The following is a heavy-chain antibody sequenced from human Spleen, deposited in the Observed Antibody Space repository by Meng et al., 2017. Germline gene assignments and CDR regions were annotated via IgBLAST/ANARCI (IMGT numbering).Heavy chain of an antibody. Sequence: QVRLVQSGAEVEKPGASVKVSCQASGNIFTAHYVHWVRQAPGEGLEWMGRINPNSGATNYAQKFQGRVTMSRDTSISTVYMELSRLRSVDTAVYYCAGDYSDFLEFDPWGQGTLVTVSS. V-gene: IGHV1-2*06. CDR3: AGDYSDFLEFDP. CDR1: GNIFTAHY. CDR2: INPNSGAT. D-gene: IGHD4-11*01. J-gene: IGHJ5*02.